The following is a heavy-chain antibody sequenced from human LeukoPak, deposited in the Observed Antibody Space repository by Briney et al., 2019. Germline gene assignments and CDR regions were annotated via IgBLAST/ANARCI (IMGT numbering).Heavy chain of an antibody. CDR3: AFCSGGSCGRFDP. CDR2: ISAYNGNT. Sequence: ASVKVSCKVSGYTLTELSMHWVRQAPGQGLEWMGWISAYNGNTNYAQKLQGRVTMTADTSTSTAYMELRSLRSDDTAVYYCAFCSGGSCGRFDPWGQGTLVTVSS. D-gene: IGHD2-15*01. V-gene: IGHV1-18*01. J-gene: IGHJ5*02. CDR1: GYTLTELS.